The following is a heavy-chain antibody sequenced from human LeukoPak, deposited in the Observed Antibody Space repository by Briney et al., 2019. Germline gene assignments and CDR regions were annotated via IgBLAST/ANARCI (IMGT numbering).Heavy chain of an antibody. CDR2: ITSSSSTI. J-gene: IGHJ4*02. D-gene: IGHD4-17*01. CDR3: ARGRGLRTLFDY. Sequence: GGSLRLSCAASGFTFSSYDMNWVRQAPGRGLEWVAYITSSSSTIYYADSVKGRFTISRDNAKNSLYLQMNRLRDEDTAVYYCARGRGLRTLFDYWGQGTLVTVSS. V-gene: IGHV3-48*02. CDR1: GFTFSSYD.